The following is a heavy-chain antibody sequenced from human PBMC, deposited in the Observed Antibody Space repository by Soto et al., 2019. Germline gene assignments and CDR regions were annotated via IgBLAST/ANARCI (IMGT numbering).Heavy chain of an antibody. Sequence: GGSLRLSCAASQFSFSSYWMHWVRQVPGKGPAWVSRINHDGSKTEYADSVKGRFTISRDNTDNTLYLQMNSLRVEDTAMYYCVREPWGFSGTWYDYWGQGTLVTVSS. CDR1: QFSFSSYW. J-gene: IGHJ4*02. D-gene: IGHD6-13*01. CDR2: INHDGSKT. V-gene: IGHV3-74*01. CDR3: VREPWGFSGTWYDY.